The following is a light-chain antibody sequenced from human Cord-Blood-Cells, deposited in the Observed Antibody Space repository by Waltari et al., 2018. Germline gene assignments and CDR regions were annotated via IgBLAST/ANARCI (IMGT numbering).Light chain of an antibody. Sequence: QSALPQPASVSGSPGQSITISCTGTSSDVGGYNSVSWYQQHPGKAPTLMIYDVSNRPSGVSNRFSGSKSGNTASLTISGLQAEDEADYYCSSYTSSSTLVFGGGTKLTVL. J-gene: IGLJ3*02. V-gene: IGLV2-14*01. CDR2: DVS. CDR1: SSDVGGYNS. CDR3: SSYTSSSTLV.